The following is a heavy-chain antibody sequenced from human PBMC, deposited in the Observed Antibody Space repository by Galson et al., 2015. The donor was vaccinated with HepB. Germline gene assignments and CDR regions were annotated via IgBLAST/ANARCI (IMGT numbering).Heavy chain of an antibody. Sequence: SLRLSCAASGFTFSSYVMSWVRQAPGKGLEWVSAISGSGGSTYYADSVKGRFTISRDNSKNTLYLQMNSLRAEDTAVYYCASRGYSSPYYYYGMDVWGQGTTVTVSS. V-gene: IGHV3-23*01. CDR1: GFTFSSYV. CDR3: ASRGYSSPYYYYGMDV. J-gene: IGHJ6*02. CDR2: ISGSGGST. D-gene: IGHD5-18*01.